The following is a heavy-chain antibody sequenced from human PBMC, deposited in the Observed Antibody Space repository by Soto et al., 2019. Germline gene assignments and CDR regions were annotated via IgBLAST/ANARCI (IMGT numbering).Heavy chain of an antibody. D-gene: IGHD2-15*01. Sequence: QVQLVQSGAELKKPVATVKVSCKASGYTLTSYDINWVRQATGQGLEWMGWMNPNSGNTGYAQKFQVRVTMNRNTSISTAYMELSSLRSADTAVYYCARQKVDASDYWGQGTLGTVSS. CDR3: ARQKVDASDY. V-gene: IGHV1-8*01. CDR1: GYTLTSYD. J-gene: IGHJ4*02. CDR2: MNPNSGNT.